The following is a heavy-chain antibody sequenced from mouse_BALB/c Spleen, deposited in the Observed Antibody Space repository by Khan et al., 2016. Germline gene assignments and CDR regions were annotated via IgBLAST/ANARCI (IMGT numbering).Heavy chain of an antibody. CDR3: ARSSNWDGFAY. D-gene: IGHD4-1*01. CDR2: ISYRGST. Sequence: VQLKESGPGLVKPSQSLSLTCTVSGYSITSDYAWNWIRQFPGNKLEWMGYISYRGSTTYNPSLKSRISLTRDTSKNQFFLQLTSVTTEDTATYYCARSSNWDGFAYWGQGTLVTVSA. V-gene: IGHV3-2*02. J-gene: IGHJ3*01. CDR1: GYSITSDYA.